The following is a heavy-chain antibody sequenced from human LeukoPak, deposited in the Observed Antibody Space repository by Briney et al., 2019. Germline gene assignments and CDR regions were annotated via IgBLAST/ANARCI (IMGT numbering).Heavy chain of an antibody. CDR3: AREIDDYGGNSGAFDI. D-gene: IGHD4-23*01. V-gene: IGHV1-2*02. CDR2: INPNSGVT. J-gene: IGHJ3*02. CDR1: GYTFSGFY. Sequence: GASVKVSCKASGYTFSGFYIHWVRQAPGQGLEWMGWINPNSGVTNYAQKLQGRVTITRDTSIDTAYMQLNSLRAEDTAVYYCAREIDDYGGNSGAFDIWGQGTMVTVSS.